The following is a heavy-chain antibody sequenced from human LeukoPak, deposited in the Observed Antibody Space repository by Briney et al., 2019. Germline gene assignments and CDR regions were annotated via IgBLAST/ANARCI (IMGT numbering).Heavy chain of an antibody. D-gene: IGHD1-26*01. V-gene: IGHV3-7*01. J-gene: IGHJ5*02. CDR3: ARRGSIVAAVSWFDP. CDR1: GFTFSDYW. Sequence: PGGSLRLSCTASGFTFSDYWMSWVRRAPGKGLEWVASIKQDGSEKYYVDSVEGRFSISRDNAKNSLYLQMNSLRAEDTAVYYCARRGSIVAAVSWFDPWGQGTLVTVSS. CDR2: IKQDGSEK.